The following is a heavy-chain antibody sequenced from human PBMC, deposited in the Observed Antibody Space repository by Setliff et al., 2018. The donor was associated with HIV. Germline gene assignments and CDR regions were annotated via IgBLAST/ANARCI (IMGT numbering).Heavy chain of an antibody. D-gene: IGHD6-13*01. CDR2: IYYSGST. V-gene: IGHV4-59*12. J-gene: IGHJ6*03. Sequence: SETLSLTCSVTGGSIINYFWGWIRMPPGKGLEWIGYIYYSGSTDYNPSLKSRVTISVDTSKNQFSLKLSSVTPADTAVYYCARDCRIAAAGHYYYYMDVWGKGTTVTVSS. CDR1: GGSIINYF. CDR3: ARDCRIAAAGHYYYYMDV.